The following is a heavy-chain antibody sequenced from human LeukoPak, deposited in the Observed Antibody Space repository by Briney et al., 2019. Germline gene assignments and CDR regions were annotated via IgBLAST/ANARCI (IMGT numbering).Heavy chain of an antibody. CDR3: ARGRNYYDSSGYYYFTFDC. V-gene: IGHV4-34*01. CDR2: INHSGST. Sequence: SETLSLTCAVYGGSFSGYYWSWIRQPPGKGLEWIGEINHSGSTNYNPSLKSRVTISVDTSKNQFSLKLSSVTAADTAVYYCARGRNYYDSSGYYYFTFDCWGQGTLVTVSS. D-gene: IGHD3-22*01. CDR1: GGSFSGYY. J-gene: IGHJ4*02.